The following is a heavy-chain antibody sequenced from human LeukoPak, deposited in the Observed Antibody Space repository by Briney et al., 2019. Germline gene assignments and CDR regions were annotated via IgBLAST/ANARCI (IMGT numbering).Heavy chain of an antibody. Sequence: GASVKVSRKASGYTFTSYDINWVRQAPGQGLEWMGWMNPNSGNTVYAQKFQGRVTITRNTSISTAYIELSSLRSEDTAVYYCARVVFVRTTAMAHYNWFDPWGQGTLVTVSS. V-gene: IGHV1-8*03. CDR3: ARVVFVRTTAMAHYNWFDP. CDR2: MNPNSGNT. D-gene: IGHD5-18*01. J-gene: IGHJ5*02. CDR1: GYTFTSYD.